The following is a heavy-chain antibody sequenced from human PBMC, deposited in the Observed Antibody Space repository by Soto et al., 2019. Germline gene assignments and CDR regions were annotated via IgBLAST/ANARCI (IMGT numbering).Heavy chain of an antibody. D-gene: IGHD6-13*01. CDR3: ARDGGYSSSWYFDL. J-gene: IGHJ2*01. V-gene: IGHV3-30-3*01. Sequence: QVQLVESGGGVVQPGRSLRLSCAASGFTFSSYAMHWVRQAPGKGLEWVAVISYDGSNKYYADSVKGRFTISRDNSKNTLYLQMNSLRAEDTAVYYCARDGGYSSSWYFDLWGRGTLVTVSS. CDR2: ISYDGSNK. CDR1: GFTFSSYA.